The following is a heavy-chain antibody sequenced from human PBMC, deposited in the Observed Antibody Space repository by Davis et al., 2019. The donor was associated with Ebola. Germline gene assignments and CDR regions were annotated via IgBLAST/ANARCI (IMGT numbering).Heavy chain of an antibody. Sequence: GESLKISCAASGFSFRSYWMSWVRQAPGKGLEWVSAISGSGGSTYYADSVKGRFTISSDHSKNMLSLEMNSLRAEDAAIYYCARRGAGGYWWGAFDYWGQGTRVTVSS. D-gene: IGHD2-21*01. CDR1: GFSFRSYW. CDR2: ISGSGGST. J-gene: IGHJ4*02. V-gene: IGHV3-23*01. CDR3: ARRGAGGYWWGAFDY.